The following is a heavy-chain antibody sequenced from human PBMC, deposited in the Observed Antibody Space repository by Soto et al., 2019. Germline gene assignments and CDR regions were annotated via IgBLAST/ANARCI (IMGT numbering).Heavy chain of an antibody. CDR2: IKLSGGST. CDR1: GYTFTSYY. V-gene: IGHV1-46*01. CDR3: PREGNSYSGMDV. J-gene: IGHJ6*02. Sequence: QVQLMQSGAEVKKPGASVRVSCVASGYTFTSYYMHWVRQAPGQGLEWLGVIKLSGGSTTYAQRFQGRVTVTRDTSTSTVYMELRSLRSEDTAVYHCPREGNSYSGMDVWGQGTTVTVS.